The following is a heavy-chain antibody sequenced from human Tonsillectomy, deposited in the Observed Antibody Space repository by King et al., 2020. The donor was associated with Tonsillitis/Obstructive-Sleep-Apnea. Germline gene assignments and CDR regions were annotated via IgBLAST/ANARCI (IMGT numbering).Heavy chain of an antibody. V-gene: IGHV3-48*02. J-gene: IGHJ4*02. CDR3: ARDLPGPDCTDTSCYSPLDY. Sequence: VQLVESGGGLVQPGGSLRLSCAASGFTFNTYTMNWVRQAPGKGLELVSYIVSSGSPIHYADSVKGRFTASSDNAKNSMYLQMNSLRDEDTAVYYCARDLPGPDCTDTSCYSPLDYWGQGTLVTVSS. CDR2: IVSSGSPI. CDR1: GFTFNTYT. D-gene: IGHD2-2*01.